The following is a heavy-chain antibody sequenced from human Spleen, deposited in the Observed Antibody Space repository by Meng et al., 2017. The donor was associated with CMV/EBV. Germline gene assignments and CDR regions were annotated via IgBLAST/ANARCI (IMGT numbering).Heavy chain of an antibody. Sequence: SETLSLTCTVSSGSISSGAHYWNWIRQHPGKGLEWIGYIYYRGTTYYNPSLQSRVTISVDTSKNQFSLKLSSVTAADTAVYYCARAIRYFDWLPHLDYWGQGTLVTVSS. J-gene: IGHJ4*02. V-gene: IGHV4-31*03. CDR2: IYYRGTT. CDR3: ARAIRYFDWLPHLDY. D-gene: IGHD3-9*01. CDR1: SGSISSGAHY.